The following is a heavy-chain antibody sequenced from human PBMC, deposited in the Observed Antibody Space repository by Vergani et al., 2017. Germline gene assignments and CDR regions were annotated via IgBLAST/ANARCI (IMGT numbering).Heavy chain of an antibody. CDR3: AREGSDSGSYHKEYFQH. Sequence: QVQLVESGGGLVKPGRSLRLSCAASGFTFSSYGMHWVRQAPGKGLEWVAVIWYDGSNKYYADSVKGRFTISRDNSKNTLYLQMNSLRAEDTAVYYCAREGSDSGSYHKEYFQHWGQGTLVTVSS. D-gene: IGHD1-26*01. CDR2: IWYDGSNK. V-gene: IGHV3-33*01. CDR1: GFTFSSYG. J-gene: IGHJ1*01.